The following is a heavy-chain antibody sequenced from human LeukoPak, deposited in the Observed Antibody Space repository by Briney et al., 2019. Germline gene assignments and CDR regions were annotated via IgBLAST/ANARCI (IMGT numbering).Heavy chain of an antibody. CDR1: GFTLSSYW. CDR3: PKPLLTPGN. CDR2: IKQDGSEK. D-gene: IGHD4-23*01. V-gene: IGHV3-7*01. J-gene: IGHJ4*02. Sequence: GGSLRLSCAASGFTLSSYWMSWVRQAPGKGLEWVANIKQDGSEKYYVDSVKGRFTISRDNAKNSLYLQMNRLRVDDTAFYYCPKPLLTPGNWGPGTLVTVSS.